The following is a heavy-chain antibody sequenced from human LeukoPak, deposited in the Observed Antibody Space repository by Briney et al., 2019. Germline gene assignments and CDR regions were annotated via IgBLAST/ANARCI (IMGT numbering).Heavy chain of an antibody. V-gene: IGHV1-8*01. Sequence: ASVKVSCKASGYTFTSHDINWVRQATGQGLEWMGWMNPNSGNTGYAQKFQGRVTMTRNTSISTAYMELSSLRSEDTAVYYCARGKRYFDWLRYYYFDYWGQGTLVTVSS. D-gene: IGHD3-9*01. J-gene: IGHJ4*02. CDR3: ARGKRYFDWLRYYYFDY. CDR1: GYTFTSHD. CDR2: MNPNSGNT.